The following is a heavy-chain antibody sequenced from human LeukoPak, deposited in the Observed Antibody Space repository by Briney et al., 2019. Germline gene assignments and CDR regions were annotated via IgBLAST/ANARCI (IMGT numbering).Heavy chain of an antibody. CDR3: ARMAPGYWSSTSCGFDP. Sequence: GGSLRLSCAASGFTVSSNYMSWVRQAPGKGLEWVSVIYSGGSTYYADSVKGRFTISRDNSKNTLYLQMNSLRAEDTAVYYCARMAPGYWSSTSCGFDPWGQGTLVTVSS. CDR2: IYSGGST. D-gene: IGHD2-2*01. V-gene: IGHV3-53*01. CDR1: GFTVSSNY. J-gene: IGHJ5*02.